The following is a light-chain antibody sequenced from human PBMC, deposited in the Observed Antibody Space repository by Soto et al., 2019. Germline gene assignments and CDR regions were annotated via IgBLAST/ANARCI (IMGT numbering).Light chain of an antibody. J-gene: IGLJ3*02. CDR1: SSDGGGYNY. V-gene: IGLV2-14*01. Sequence: QSALTQPASVSGSPGQSITISCTGTSSDGGGYNYVSWYQQHPGKAPKLMIYEVNNRPSGVSNRFSGSKSGNTASLTISGLRAEDEADYYCNSYTTSSTWVFGGGTKVTVL. CDR2: EVN. CDR3: NSYTTSSTWV.